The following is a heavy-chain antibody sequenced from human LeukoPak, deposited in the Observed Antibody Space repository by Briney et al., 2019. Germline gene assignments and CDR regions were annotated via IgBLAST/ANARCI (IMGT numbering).Heavy chain of an antibody. Sequence: GGSLSLPCAASGFTFSSYEMNWVRQAPGKGLEWVSYISSSGSTIYYADSVKGRFTISRDNAKNSLYLQMNSLRAEDTAVYYCARDLVTQIIAFWGDGTLVTVSS. D-gene: IGHD3-9*01. V-gene: IGHV3-48*03. CDR1: GFTFSSYE. J-gene: IGHJ4*01. CDR2: ISSSGSTI. CDR3: ARDLVTQIIAF.